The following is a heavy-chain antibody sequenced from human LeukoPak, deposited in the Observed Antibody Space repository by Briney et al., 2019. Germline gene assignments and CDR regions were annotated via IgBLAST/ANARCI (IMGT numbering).Heavy chain of an antibody. D-gene: IGHD3-10*01. CDR2: INPSGGST. Sequence: ASVKVSCTASGYTFTSYYMHWVRQAPGQGLEWMGRINPSGGSTSYAQKFQGRVTMTRGTSTSTVYMELSSLRSEDTAVYYCAREFYPPFTMVRVSWFDPWGQGTLVTVSS. CDR3: AREFYPPFTMVRVSWFDP. V-gene: IGHV1-46*01. CDR1: GYTFTSYY. J-gene: IGHJ5*02.